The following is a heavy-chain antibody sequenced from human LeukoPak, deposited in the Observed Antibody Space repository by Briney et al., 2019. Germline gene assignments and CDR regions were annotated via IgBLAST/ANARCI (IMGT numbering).Heavy chain of an antibody. CDR3: ARIPLGYSGAYYFDY. D-gene: IGHD5-12*01. CDR1: RVTISDSIRSYY. V-gene: IGHV4-4*09. CDR2: ISSRGSV. Sequence: SETLSLTCTASRVTISDSIRSYYWSSLRQPPGKGLEWSGYISSRGSVNDNPSLRSRVTISVDTSKNQFFLNLSSVSAADTAIYYCARIPLGYSGAYYFDYWGQGTLVTVSP. J-gene: IGHJ4*02.